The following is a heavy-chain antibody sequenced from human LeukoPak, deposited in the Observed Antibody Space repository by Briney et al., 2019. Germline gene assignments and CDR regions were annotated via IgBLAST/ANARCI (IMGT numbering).Heavy chain of an antibody. Sequence: SQTLSLTCAISGDSVSSNSAAWNWIRQSPSRGLEWLGRTYYRSKWYNDYAVSVKSRITINPDTSKNQFSPQLNSVTPEDTAVYYCAREFLEAYCGGDCYSTFDYWGQGTLVTVSS. V-gene: IGHV6-1*01. CDR3: AREFLEAYCGGDCYSTFDY. CDR2: TYYRSKWYN. D-gene: IGHD2-21*02. J-gene: IGHJ4*02. CDR1: GDSVSSNSAA.